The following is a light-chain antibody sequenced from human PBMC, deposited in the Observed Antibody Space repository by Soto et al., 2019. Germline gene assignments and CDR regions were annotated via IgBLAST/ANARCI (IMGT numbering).Light chain of an antibody. CDR2: SND. V-gene: IGLV1-44*01. CDR1: DSNIGSNG. Sequence: QSVLTQPPSASGTPGQRVTISCSGSDSNIGSNGVNWYQHLPGMAPKLLTHSNDHRPSGVADRFSGSKSGTSASLAISGLQSEDEADYYCAAWDDIPNGWVFGGGTKVTVL. J-gene: IGLJ3*02. CDR3: AAWDDIPNGWV.